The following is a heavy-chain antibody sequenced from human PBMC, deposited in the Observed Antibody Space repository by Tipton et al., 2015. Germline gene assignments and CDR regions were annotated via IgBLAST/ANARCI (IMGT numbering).Heavy chain of an antibody. V-gene: IGHV1-2*02. CDR3: ARDRYGDRDFDY. J-gene: IGHJ4*02. CDR1: GDTISSYG. D-gene: IGHD4-17*01. Sequence: QSGPEVKKPGSSVKVSCKASGDTISSYGVSWVRQAPGQGLEWVGRINPNSGGANYAQIFQGRVTMTRDTSITTAYMELSRLKSNDTAVYYCARDRYGDRDFDYWGQGTLVTVSS. CDR2: INPNSGGA.